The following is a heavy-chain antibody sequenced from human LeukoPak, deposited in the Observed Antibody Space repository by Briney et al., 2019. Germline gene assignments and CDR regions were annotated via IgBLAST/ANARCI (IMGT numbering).Heavy chain of an antibody. Sequence: SETLSLTCAVYGGSFSGYYWSWIRQPPGKGLEWIGEINHSGSTNYNPSLKSRVTISVDTSKNQFSLKLSSVTAADTAVYYCARASTTYYYGSGSFDYWGQGTLVTVSS. CDR3: ARASTTYYYGSGSFDY. V-gene: IGHV4-34*01. CDR1: GGSFSGYY. J-gene: IGHJ4*02. D-gene: IGHD3-10*01. CDR2: INHSGST.